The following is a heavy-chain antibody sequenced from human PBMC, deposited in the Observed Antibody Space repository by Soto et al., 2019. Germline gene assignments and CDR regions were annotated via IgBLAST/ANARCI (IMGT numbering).Heavy chain of an antibody. CDR3: AREGSYYSFDY. J-gene: IGHJ4*02. Sequence: EVQLVESGGGLVKPGGSLRVSCAASGFTLSSYSMHWVRQAPGKGLEWVSSISSSSSYIYYADSVKGRFTISRDNAKNSLYLQMNSLRAEDTAVYYCAREGSYYSFDYWGQGTLVTVSS. CDR2: ISSSSSYI. D-gene: IGHD1-26*01. V-gene: IGHV3-21*01. CDR1: GFTLSSYS.